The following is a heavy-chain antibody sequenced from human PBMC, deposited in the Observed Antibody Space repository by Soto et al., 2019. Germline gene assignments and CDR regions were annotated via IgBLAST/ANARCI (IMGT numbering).Heavy chain of an antibody. CDR1: GGTFSSYA. CDR3: AKEDIVVVPAAITYYYYGMDV. Sequence: SVKVSCKASGGTFSSYAISWVRQAPGQGLEWMGGIIPIFGTANYAQKFQGRVTITADESTSTAYMELSSLRSEDTAVYYCAKEDIVVVPAAITYYYYGMDVWGQRTTVTVSS. V-gene: IGHV1-69*13. CDR2: IIPIFGTA. D-gene: IGHD2-2*02. J-gene: IGHJ6*02.